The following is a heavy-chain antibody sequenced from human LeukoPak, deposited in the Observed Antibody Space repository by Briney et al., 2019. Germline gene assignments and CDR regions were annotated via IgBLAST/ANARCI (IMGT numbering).Heavy chain of an antibody. V-gene: IGHV3-30-3*02. D-gene: IGHD4-23*01. J-gene: IGHJ3*02. CDR3: AKSLGGNWHDAFDI. CDR1: GFTFSSYA. CDR2: ISYDGSNK. Sequence: GGSLRLSCAASGFTFSSYAMHWVRQAPGKGLEWVAVISYDGSNKYYADSVKGRFTISRDNSKNTLYLQMNSLRAEDTAVYYCAKSLGGNWHDAFDIWGQGTMVTVSS.